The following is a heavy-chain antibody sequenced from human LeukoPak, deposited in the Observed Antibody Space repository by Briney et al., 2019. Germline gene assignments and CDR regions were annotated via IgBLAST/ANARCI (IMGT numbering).Heavy chain of an antibody. CDR1: GFTFSSYG. J-gene: IGHJ4*02. CDR3: AKDSMWLLDKDGIDY. Sequence: GGSLRLSCAASGFTFSSYGIHWVRQAPGKGLEWVAFIRYDGSNKYYADSVKGRFTISRDNSKYTLYLQMNSLRAEDTAVYYCAKDSMWLLDKDGIDYWGQGNLVTVSS. CDR2: IRYDGSNK. V-gene: IGHV3-30*02. D-gene: IGHD5-12*01.